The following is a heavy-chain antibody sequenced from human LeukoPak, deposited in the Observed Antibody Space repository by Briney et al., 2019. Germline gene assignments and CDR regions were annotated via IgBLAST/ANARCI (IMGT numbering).Heavy chain of an antibody. J-gene: IGHJ4*02. V-gene: IGHV3-21*01. D-gene: IGHD4-17*01. CDR3: ARGPVTTGDY. CDR2: ISSSSSYI. Sequence: PGGSLRLSCAASGFTFSSYSMNWVRQAPGEGREWVSSISSSSSYIYYADSVKGRFTISRDNAKNSLYLQMNSLRAEDTAVYYCARGPVTTGDYWGQGTLVTVSS. CDR1: GFTFSSYS.